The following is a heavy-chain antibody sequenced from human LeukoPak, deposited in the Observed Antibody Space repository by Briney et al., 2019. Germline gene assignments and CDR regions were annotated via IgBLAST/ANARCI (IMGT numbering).Heavy chain of an antibody. Sequence: PGGSLRLSCAASGFTFSSYAMSWVRQAPGKGLEWVSAISGSGGSTYYADSVRGRFTISRDNSKSTLYLQMNSLRAEDTAVYYCAKDRPITMVRGVMDVWGQGTTVTVSS. CDR1: GFTFSSYA. V-gene: IGHV3-23*01. CDR3: AKDRPITMVRGVMDV. CDR2: ISGSGGST. J-gene: IGHJ6*02. D-gene: IGHD3-10*01.